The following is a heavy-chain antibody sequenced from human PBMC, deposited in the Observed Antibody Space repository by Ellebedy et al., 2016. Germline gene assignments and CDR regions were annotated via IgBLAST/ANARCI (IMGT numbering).Heavy chain of an antibody. J-gene: IGHJ4*02. Sequence: GGSLRLSXAASGFTFSSYSMNWVRQAPGKGLEWDSSISSSSSYIYYADSVKGRFTISRDNAKNSLYLQMNSLRAEDTAVYYCASHYYDSSGYYHPTDYWGQGTLVTVSS. V-gene: IGHV3-21*01. CDR3: ASHYYDSSGYYHPTDY. CDR2: ISSSSSYI. D-gene: IGHD3-22*01. CDR1: GFTFSSYS.